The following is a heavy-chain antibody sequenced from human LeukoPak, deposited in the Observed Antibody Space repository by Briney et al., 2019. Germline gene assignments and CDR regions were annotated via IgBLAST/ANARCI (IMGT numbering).Heavy chain of an antibody. CDR2: ISGSASNT. J-gene: IGHJ4*02. D-gene: IGHD3-10*01. Sequence: RGSLRLSCAASGFTFSSYGMSWVRQAPGKGLEWVSAISGSASNTYYADSVKGRFTNSRDNSKNTLYLQMNSLRAEDTAIYYCAKILVRGLPNFDYWGQGTLVTVSS. V-gene: IGHV3-23*01. CDR1: GFTFSSYG. CDR3: AKILVRGLPNFDY.